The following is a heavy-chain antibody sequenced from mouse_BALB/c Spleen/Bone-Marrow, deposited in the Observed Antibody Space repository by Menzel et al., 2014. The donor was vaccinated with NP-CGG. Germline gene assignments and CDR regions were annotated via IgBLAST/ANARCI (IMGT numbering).Heavy chain of an antibody. V-gene: IGHV1-83*01. CDR2: IYPGNDGS. CDR1: GYTFTDFV. J-gene: IGHJ1*01. CDR3: AGEGTGTGWYFDV. Sequence: VQLQQSGPELVKPGTSVKMSCKASGYTFTDFVISWVKQKTGQGLEWIGEIYPGNDGSYYNERFKGKATLTADKSSNTAYMQLSSLTSEDSAVYFCAGEGTGTGWYFDVWGAGTTVTVSS. D-gene: IGHD4-1*01.